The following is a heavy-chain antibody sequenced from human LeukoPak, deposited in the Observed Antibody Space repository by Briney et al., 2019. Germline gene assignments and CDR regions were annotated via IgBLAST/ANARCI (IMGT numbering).Heavy chain of an antibody. CDR1: GGSISSGSYY. D-gene: IGHD5-24*01. J-gene: IGHJ2*01. V-gene: IGHV4-61*02. CDR2: IYTSGST. Sequence: PSQTLSLTCTVSGGSISSGSYYWSWIRQPAGKGLEWIGRIYTSGSTNYNPSLKSRVTISVDTSKNQFSLKLSSVTAADTAVYYCARTPRLYNPKSWKSYWYFDLWGRGTLVTVSS. CDR3: ARTPRLYNPKSWKSYWYFDL.